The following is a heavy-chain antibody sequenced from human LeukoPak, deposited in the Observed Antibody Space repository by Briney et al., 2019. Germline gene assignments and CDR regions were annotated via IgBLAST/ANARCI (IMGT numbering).Heavy chain of an antibody. D-gene: IGHD2/OR15-2a*01. CDR2: ISSTGTYI. CDR3: ARGVGNFRYYFDY. Sequence: GGSLRLSCAASGFTFSTYAMNWIRQAPGKGLEWVSSISSTGTYIYYGDLVEGRFTISRDNAKNSLYLQMNSLRAEDTAVYYCARGVGNFRYYFDYWGQGTLVTVSS. J-gene: IGHJ4*02. V-gene: IGHV3-21*01. CDR1: GFTFSTYA.